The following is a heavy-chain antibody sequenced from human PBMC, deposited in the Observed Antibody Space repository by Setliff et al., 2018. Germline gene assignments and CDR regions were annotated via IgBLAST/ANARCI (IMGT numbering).Heavy chain of an antibody. D-gene: IGHD3-9*01. CDR2: IYSSGSS. CDR1: GGSISSSY. J-gene: IGHJ4*02. Sequence: LSLTCSVSGGSISSSYWTWIRQPPGKGLEWIGYIYSSGSSNYNPSLKSRVTISVDTSKNQFSLRLSSVTAEDTAVYYCAKDTHYYSNTGYYCFDYWGQGAQVTVSS. CDR3: AKDTHYYSNTGYYCFDY. V-gene: IGHV4-59*12.